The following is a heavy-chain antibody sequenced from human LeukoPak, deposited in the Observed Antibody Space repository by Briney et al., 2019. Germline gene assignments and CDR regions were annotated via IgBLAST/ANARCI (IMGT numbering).Heavy chain of an antibody. CDR3: ARDRPTSYYYDRGRYYYYYMDV. V-gene: IGHV3-66*01. Sequence: GGSLRLSCAASGFTVSSNYMSWVRQAPGKGLEWVSVIYSGGSTYYADSVKGRFTISRDNSKNTLYLQMNSLRAEDTAVYYCARDRPTSYYYDRGRYYYYYMDVWGKGTTVTISS. D-gene: IGHD3-22*01. J-gene: IGHJ6*03. CDR2: IYSGGST. CDR1: GFTVSSNY.